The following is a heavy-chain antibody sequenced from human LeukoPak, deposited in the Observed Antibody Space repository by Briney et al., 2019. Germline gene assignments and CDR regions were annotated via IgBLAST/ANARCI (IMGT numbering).Heavy chain of an antibody. CDR2: ISSSGSTI. CDR1: GFTFSDYY. D-gene: IGHD3-9*01. Sequence: GGSLRLSCAASGFTFSDYYMSWIRQAPGKGLEWVSYISSSGSTIYYADSVKGRFTISRDNAKNSLYLQMNSLRAEDTAVYYCARGPPYYDILTGYPDYWGQGTLVTVSP. CDR3: ARGPPYYDILTGYPDY. V-gene: IGHV3-11*01. J-gene: IGHJ4*02.